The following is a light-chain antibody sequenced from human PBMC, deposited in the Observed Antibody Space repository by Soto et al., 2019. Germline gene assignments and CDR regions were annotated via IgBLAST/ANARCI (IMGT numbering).Light chain of an antibody. CDR1: NSNIGAGYD. CDR2: GNS. CDR3: QSYDSSLSGSRV. J-gene: IGLJ2*01. Sequence: QSALTQPPSVSGAPGQRVTISCTGSNSNIGAGYDVHWYQQLPGTAPKLLIHGNSKRPSGVPDRFSGSKSGTSASLAITGLQAEDEADYYCQSYDSSLSGSRVFGGGTKLTVL. V-gene: IGLV1-40*01.